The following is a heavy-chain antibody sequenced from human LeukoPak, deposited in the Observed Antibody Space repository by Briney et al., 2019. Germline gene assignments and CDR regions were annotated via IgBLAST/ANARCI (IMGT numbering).Heavy chain of an antibody. J-gene: IGHJ4*02. CDR1: GFTFSSYG. Sequence: GGSLRLSCAASGFTFSSYGMHWVRQAPGKGLEWVAVIWYDGSNKYYADSVKGRFTISRDNSKNTLYLQMNSLRAEDTAVYYCAKRSGYYYSSDYYFDYWGQGTLVTVSS. CDR3: AKRSGYYYSSDYYFDY. D-gene: IGHD3-22*01. V-gene: IGHV3-33*06. CDR2: IWYDGSNK.